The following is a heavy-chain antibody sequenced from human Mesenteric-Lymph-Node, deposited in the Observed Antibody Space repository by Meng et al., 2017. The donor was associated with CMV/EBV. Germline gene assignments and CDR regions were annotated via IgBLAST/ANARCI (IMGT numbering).Heavy chain of an antibody. Sequence: GESLKISCAASGFTFSSYGMHWVLQAPGKGLEWVAFIRYDGSNKYYADSVKGRFTISRDNSKNTLYLQMNSLIAEYTAVYYCAKDRIAVAGPWYFDYWGQGTLVTVSS. CDR3: AKDRIAVAGPWYFDY. CDR1: GFTFSSYG. V-gene: IGHV3-30*02. D-gene: IGHD6-19*01. CDR2: IRYDGSNK. J-gene: IGHJ4*02.